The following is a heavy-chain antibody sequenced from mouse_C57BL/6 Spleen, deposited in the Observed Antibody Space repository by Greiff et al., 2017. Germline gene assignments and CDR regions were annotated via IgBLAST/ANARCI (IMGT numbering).Heavy chain of an antibody. J-gene: IGHJ3*01. Sequence: QVQLQQPGAELVKPGASVTLSCKASGYTFTSYWMHWVKQRPGQGLEWIGMIHPNSGSTNYNEKFKSKATLTVDKSSSKAYMQLSSLTSEDSAVYYCAREDHPPSSFDYWGQGTLVTVSA. CDR1: GYTFTSYW. CDR3: AREDHPPSSFDY. V-gene: IGHV1-64*01. CDR2: IHPNSGST.